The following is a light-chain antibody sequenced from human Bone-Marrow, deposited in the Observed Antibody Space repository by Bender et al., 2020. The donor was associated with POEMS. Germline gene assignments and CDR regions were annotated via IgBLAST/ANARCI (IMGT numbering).Light chain of an antibody. CDR1: SSNIGTNP. J-gene: IGLJ3*02. Sequence: QSVLTQPPSVSEAPRQRVTISCSGSSSNIGTNPVNWYQQLPGTAPKLLIYINNQRPSGVPDRFSGSKSGTSASLAISGLQSEDEADYYCAAWEDSLNGWVFGGGTKLTVL. CDR3: AAWEDSLNGWV. CDR2: INN. V-gene: IGLV1-44*01.